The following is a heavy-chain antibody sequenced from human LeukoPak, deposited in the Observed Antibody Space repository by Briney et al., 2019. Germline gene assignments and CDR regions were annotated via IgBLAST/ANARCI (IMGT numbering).Heavy chain of an antibody. CDR3: ASTAGEGYCTNGVCYSANDAFDI. Sequence: ASVKVSCKASGYTFTSYGISWVRQAPGQGLEWMGWISAYNGNANYAQKLQGRVTMTTDTSTSTAYMELRSLRSDDTAVYYCASTAGEGYCTNGVCYSANDAFDIWGQGTMVTVSS. CDR2: ISAYNGNA. D-gene: IGHD2-8*01. J-gene: IGHJ3*02. CDR1: GYTFTSYG. V-gene: IGHV1-18*01.